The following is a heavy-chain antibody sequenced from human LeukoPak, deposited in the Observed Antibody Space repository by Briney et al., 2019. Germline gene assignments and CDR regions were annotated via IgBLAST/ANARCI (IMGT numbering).Heavy chain of an antibody. CDR3: ARSGRQGWFDP. CDR1: GGSISSYY. CDR2: IYYSGST. J-gene: IGHJ5*02. Sequence: SETLSLTCTVSGGSISSYYWSWIRQPPGKGLEWIGYIYYSGSTNYNPSLKSRVTISVDTSKNQFSLKLSSVTAADTAVYYCARSGRQGWFDPWGQGTLVTVSS. V-gene: IGHV4-59*08. D-gene: IGHD1-14*01.